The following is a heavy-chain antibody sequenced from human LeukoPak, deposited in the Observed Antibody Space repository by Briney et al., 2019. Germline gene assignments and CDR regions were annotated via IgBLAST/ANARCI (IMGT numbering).Heavy chain of an antibody. CDR3: ARAYYYDSSGYLDAFDI. Sequence: SETLSLTCAVYSGSFSNYYWSWIRQPAGKGLEWIGRIYTSGSTNYNPSLKSRVTISVDTSKNQFSLKLSSVTAADTAVYYCARAYYYDSSGYLDAFDIWGQGTMVTVSS. D-gene: IGHD3-22*01. V-gene: IGHV4-59*10. J-gene: IGHJ3*02. CDR1: SGSFSNYY. CDR2: IYTSGST.